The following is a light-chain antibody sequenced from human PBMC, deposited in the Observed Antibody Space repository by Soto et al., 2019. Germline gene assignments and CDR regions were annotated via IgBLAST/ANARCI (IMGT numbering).Light chain of an antibody. Sequence: QSVLTQPPSASGSPGQSVTISCTGTSSDVGGYSYVSWYQQHPGKAPKFMIYEVSKRPSGVPDRFSGSKSGNTASLTVSGLQAEDEADYYCSSYAGSNNYVFGTGTKVTVL. V-gene: IGLV2-8*01. CDR2: EVS. J-gene: IGLJ1*01. CDR3: SSYAGSNNYV. CDR1: SSDVGGYSY.